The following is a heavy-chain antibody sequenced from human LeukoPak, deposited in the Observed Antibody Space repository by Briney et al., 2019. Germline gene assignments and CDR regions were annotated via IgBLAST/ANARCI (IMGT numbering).Heavy chain of an antibody. CDR2: INPNSGGT. D-gene: IGHD3-22*01. V-gene: IGHV1-2*02. CDR3: ARDGVYYDSSGYLFYWFDP. Sequence: ASVKVSCKASGYTFTGYYMHWVRQAPGQGLEWMGWINPNSGGTNYAQKFQGRVTMTRDTSISTAYMELSRLGSDDTAVYYCARDGVYYDSSGYLFYWFDPWGQGTLVTVSS. J-gene: IGHJ5*02. CDR1: GYTFTGYY.